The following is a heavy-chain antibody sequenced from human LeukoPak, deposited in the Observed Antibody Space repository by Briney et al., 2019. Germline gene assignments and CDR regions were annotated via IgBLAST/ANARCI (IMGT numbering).Heavy chain of an antibody. V-gene: IGHV1-69*04. D-gene: IGHD1-26*01. CDR3: ARDRGDQWEPDAFDI. CDR2: IIPILGIA. J-gene: IGHJ3*02. CDR1: GGTFSSYA. Sequence: ASVKVSCKASGGTFSSYAISWVRQAPGQGLEWMGRIIPILGIANYAQKFQGRVTIPADKSTSTAYMELSSLRSEDTAVYYCARDRGDQWEPDAFDIWGQGTMVTVSS.